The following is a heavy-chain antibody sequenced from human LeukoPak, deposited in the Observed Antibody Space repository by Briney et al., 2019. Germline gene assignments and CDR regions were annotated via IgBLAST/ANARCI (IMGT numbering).Heavy chain of an antibody. D-gene: IGHD3-3*01. CDR2: INPNSGGT. CDR3: ARADDFWSGYNHY. Sequence: ASVKVSCKASGYTFTGYYMHWVRQAPGQGLEWMGWINPNSGGTNYAQKFQGRVTMTRDTSISTAYMELSRLRSDDTAVYYCARADDFWSGYNHYWGQGTLVTVSS. CDR1: GYTFTGYY. J-gene: IGHJ4*02. V-gene: IGHV1-2*02.